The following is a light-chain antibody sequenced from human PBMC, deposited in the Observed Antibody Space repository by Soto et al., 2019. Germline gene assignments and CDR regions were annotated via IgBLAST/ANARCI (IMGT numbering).Light chain of an antibody. CDR1: QNVEGY. CDR3: QQRKTWPPIT. V-gene: IGKV3-11*01. CDR2: DAS. J-gene: IGKJ5*01. Sequence: PGERATLSCRASQNVEGYLAWYQQKPGQAPRLLIYDASNRAPGIPARFSGSGSGTDFTLTISSLEPEDFAVYYCQQRKTWPPITFGQGTRLEIK.